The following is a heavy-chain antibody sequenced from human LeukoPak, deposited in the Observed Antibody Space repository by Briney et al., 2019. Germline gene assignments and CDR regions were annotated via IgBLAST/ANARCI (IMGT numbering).Heavy chain of an antibody. D-gene: IGHD5-12*01. CDR1: GFIFSGYA. Sequence: PGGSLRLSCAASGAASGFIFSGYAMHWVRQAPGKGLEWVAIISYDGSNEYYAGSVRGRFIISRDNSRDTIYLQMSSLRAEDTAVYYCARDSDAGGYDWGYFDYWGQGTLVTVSS. V-gene: IGHV3-30-3*01. J-gene: IGHJ4*02. CDR2: ISYDGSNE. CDR3: ARDSDAGGYDWGYFDY.